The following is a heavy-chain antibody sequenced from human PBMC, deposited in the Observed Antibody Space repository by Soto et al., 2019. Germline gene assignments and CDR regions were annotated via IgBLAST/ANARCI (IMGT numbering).Heavy chain of an antibody. V-gene: IGHV3-33*01. D-gene: IGHD4-17*01. CDR3: AIDWSIYGDYTTDAFDI. CDR1: GFTFSSYG. CDR2: IWYDGSNK. Sequence: QVQLVESGGGVVQPGRSLRLSCAASGFTFSSYGMHWVRQAPGKGLEWVAVIWYDGSNKYYADSVKGRFTISRDNSKNTLYLQMNSLRAEDTAVYYCAIDWSIYGDYTTDAFDIWGQGTMVTVSS. J-gene: IGHJ3*02.